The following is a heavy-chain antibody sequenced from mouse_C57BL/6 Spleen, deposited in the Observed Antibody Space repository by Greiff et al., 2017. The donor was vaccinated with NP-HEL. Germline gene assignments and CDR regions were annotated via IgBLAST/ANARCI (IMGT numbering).Heavy chain of an antibody. D-gene: IGHD1-1*01. CDR3: ARHRPYYYGSSYGYFDV. V-gene: IGHV1-62-2*01. J-gene: IGHJ1*03. CDR1: GYTFTEYT. CDR2: FYPGSGSI. Sequence: QVQLQQSGAELVKPGASVKLSCKASGYTFTEYTIHWVKQRSGQGLEWIGWFYPGSGSIKYNEKFKDKATLTADKSSSTVYMELIRLTSEDSAVYFCARHRPYYYGSSYGYFDVWGTGTTVTVSS.